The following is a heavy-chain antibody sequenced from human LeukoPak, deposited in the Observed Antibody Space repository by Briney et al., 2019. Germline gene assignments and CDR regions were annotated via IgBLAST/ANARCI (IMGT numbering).Heavy chain of an antibody. CDR1: GGSISSSSYY. D-gene: IGHD3-22*01. CDR3: ARGYYDSSGYYQSPTFDY. V-gene: IGHV4-39*07. Sequence: SETLSLTCTVSGGSISSSSYYWGWIRQPPGKGLEWIGSIYYSGSTYYTPSLKSRVTISVDTSKNQFSLKLNLVTAADTAVYYCARGYYDSSGYYQSPTFDYWGQGTLVTVSS. J-gene: IGHJ4*02. CDR2: IYYSGST.